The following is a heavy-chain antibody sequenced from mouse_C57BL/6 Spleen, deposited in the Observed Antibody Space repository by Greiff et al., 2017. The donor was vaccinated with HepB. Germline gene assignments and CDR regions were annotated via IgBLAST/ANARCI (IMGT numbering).Heavy chain of an antibody. V-gene: IGHV14-1*01. Sequence: VQLKQSGAEPVRPGASVKLSCTASGFNIQDYYMHWVKPRPEQGLAGIGRLDPEDGDTEYAPNFQGKATMTADTSSNTAYLQLSSMMSEETAVYYCTTSYYSNYGDYFDYWGQGTTLTVSS. CDR3: TTSYYSNYGDYFDY. D-gene: IGHD2-5*01. CDR1: GFNIQDYY. J-gene: IGHJ2*01. CDR2: LDPEDGDT.